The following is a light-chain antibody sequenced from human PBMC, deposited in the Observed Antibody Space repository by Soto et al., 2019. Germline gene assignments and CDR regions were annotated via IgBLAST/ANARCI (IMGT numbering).Light chain of an antibody. J-gene: IGKJ1*01. CDR2: VAS. V-gene: IGKV1-6*01. Sequence: ILMTQSPSTLSASVGDRVTITCRASHAIISDLAWYQQKPGMAPKFLIFVASNLQRGVPARFSGSGSGTDFTLTISSLQPEDFATYYCLQLYNYPRTYGQGNKVDI. CDR3: LQLYNYPRT. CDR1: HAIISD.